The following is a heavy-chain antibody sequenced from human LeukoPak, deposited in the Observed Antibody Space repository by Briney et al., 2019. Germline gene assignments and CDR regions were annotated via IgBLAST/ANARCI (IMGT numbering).Heavy chain of an antibody. CDR2: INHSGST. J-gene: IGHJ4*02. CDR3: ASRGIYVWGSYRTRYYFDY. CDR1: GGSFSGYY. Sequence: SETLSLTCAVYGGSFSGYYWSWIRQPPGKGLEWIGEINHSGSTNYNPSLKSRVTISVDTSKNQFSLKLSSVTAADTAVYYCASRGIYVWGSYRTRYYFDYWGQGTLVTASS. V-gene: IGHV4-34*01. D-gene: IGHD3-16*02.